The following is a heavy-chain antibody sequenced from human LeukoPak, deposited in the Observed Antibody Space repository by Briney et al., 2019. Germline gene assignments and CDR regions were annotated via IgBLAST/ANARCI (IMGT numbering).Heavy chain of an antibody. Sequence: SVKVSCKASEYTFTGYYMHWVRQAPGQGLEWMGGIIPIFGTANYAQKFQGRVTITADESTSTAYMELSSLRSEDTAVYYCARAGEYGGNSGPGFDYWGQGTLVTVSS. D-gene: IGHD4-23*01. V-gene: IGHV1-69*13. CDR2: IIPIFGTA. J-gene: IGHJ4*02. CDR3: ARAGEYGGNSGPGFDY. CDR1: EYTFTGYY.